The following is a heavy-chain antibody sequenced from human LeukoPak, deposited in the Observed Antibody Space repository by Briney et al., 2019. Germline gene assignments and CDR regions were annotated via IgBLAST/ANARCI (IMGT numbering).Heavy chain of an antibody. CDR3: ARVFMVRGVTAYYYYMDV. D-gene: IGHD3-10*01. Sequence: SETLSLTCTVSGGSISSHYWSWIRQPPGKGLEWLGYIYYSGSTNYNPSLKSRVTISVDTSKNQFSLKLSSVTAADTAVYYCARVFMVRGVTAYYYYMDVWGKGTTVTVSS. J-gene: IGHJ6*03. V-gene: IGHV4-59*11. CDR1: GGSISSHY. CDR2: IYYSGST.